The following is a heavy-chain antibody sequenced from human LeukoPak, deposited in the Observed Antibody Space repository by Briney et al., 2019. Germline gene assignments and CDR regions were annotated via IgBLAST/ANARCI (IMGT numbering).Heavy chain of an antibody. V-gene: IGHV3-30-3*01. Sequence: GGSLRLSCAASGFTFSSYAMHWVRQAPGKGLEWVAVISYDGSNKYYADSVKGRFTISRDNSKNTLYLQMNSLRAEDTAVYYCARVEYYDSSGYLPPRHYYGMDVWGQGTTVTVSS. CDR2: ISYDGSNK. CDR3: ARVEYYDSSGYLPPRHYYGMDV. CDR1: GFTFSSYA. J-gene: IGHJ6*02. D-gene: IGHD3-22*01.